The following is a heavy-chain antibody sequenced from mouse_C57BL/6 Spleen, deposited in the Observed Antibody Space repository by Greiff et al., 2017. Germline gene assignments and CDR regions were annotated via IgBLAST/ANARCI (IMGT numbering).Heavy chain of an antibody. CDR1: GFTFSDIY. CDR3: AREAREGVFDY. V-gene: IGHV7-1*01. Sequence: EVKLMESGGGLVQSGRSLRLSCATSGFTFSDIYMEWVRQAPGKGLEWIAASRNTANDYTTEYSASVKGRFIVSRDTSQSILYLQMNARRAEDTTIYYCAREAREGVFDYWGQGTTLTVSS. D-gene: IGHD3-1*01. J-gene: IGHJ2*01. CDR2: SRNTANDYTT.